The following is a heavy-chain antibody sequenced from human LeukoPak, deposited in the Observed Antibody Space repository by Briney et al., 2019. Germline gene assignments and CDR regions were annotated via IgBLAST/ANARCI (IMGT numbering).Heavy chain of an antibody. CDR3: ARGAYCGGDCSSSDAFDI. CDR2: ISAYNGNT. J-gene: IGHJ3*02. CDR1: GYTFINYG. Sequence: EASVTVSCKASGYTFINYGVSWVRQAPGQGLEWMGWISAYNGNTNYAQNLQGRVTMTTDTSTSTGYLELRSLRSDDTAVYYCARGAYCGGDCSSSDAFDIWGQGTVVTVSS. D-gene: IGHD2-21*02. V-gene: IGHV1-18*01.